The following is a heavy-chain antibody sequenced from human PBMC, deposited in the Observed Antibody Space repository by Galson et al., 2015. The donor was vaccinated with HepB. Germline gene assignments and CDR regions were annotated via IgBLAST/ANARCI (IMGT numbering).Heavy chain of an antibody. V-gene: IGHV3-30*02. CDR3: AKDFEGFTYYGDLDY. D-gene: IGHD4-17*01. CDR1: GFTFSSYG. Sequence: SLRLSCAASGFTFSSYGMHWVRQAPGKGLEWVAFIRYDGSNKYYADSVKGRFTISRDNSKNTLYLQMNSLRAEDTAVYYCAKDFEGFTYYGDLDYWGQGTLVTVSS. CDR2: IRYDGSNK. J-gene: IGHJ4*02.